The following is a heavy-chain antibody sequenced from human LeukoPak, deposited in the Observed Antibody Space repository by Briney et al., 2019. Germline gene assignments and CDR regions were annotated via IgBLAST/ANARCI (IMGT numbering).Heavy chain of an antibody. V-gene: IGHV4-4*07. CDR1: GGSISSYY. CDR2: IYTSGST. D-gene: IGHD2-2*01. CDR3: ARLVPAAMVPANWFDP. J-gene: IGHJ5*02. Sequence: PSETLSLTCTVSGGSISSYYWSWIRQPAGKGLEWIGRIYTSGSTNYNPSLQSRVTMSVDTSKNQFSLKLSSVTAADTAVYYCARLVPAAMVPANWFDPWGQGTLVTVSS.